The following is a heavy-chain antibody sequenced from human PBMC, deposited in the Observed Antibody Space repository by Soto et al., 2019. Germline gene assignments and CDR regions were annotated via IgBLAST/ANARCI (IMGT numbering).Heavy chain of an antibody. V-gene: IGHV3-53*04. CDR3: AIANDLNAFDI. D-gene: IGHD1-1*01. CDR1: GVIATAKY. J-gene: IGHJ3*02. CDR2: IYNSGST. Sequence: GGSMRLSCAASGVIATAKYMNWVRQAPGGVLEWVAVIYNSGSTYHADSVKGRFTISRHDSKNTLYLQMDSLRPEDTAVYYCAIANDLNAFDIWGQRTMVTVSS.